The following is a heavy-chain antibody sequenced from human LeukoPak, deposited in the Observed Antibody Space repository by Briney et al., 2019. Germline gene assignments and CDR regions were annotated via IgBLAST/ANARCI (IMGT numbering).Heavy chain of an antibody. CDR1: GYTFTSYG. D-gene: IGHD2-15*01. CDR2: ISAYNGNT. Sequence: ASVKVSCTASGYTFTSYGISWVRQAPGQGLERMGWISAYNGNTNYAQKLQGRVTMTTDTSTTTAYMELRSLRSDDTAVYYCAREYCSGGSCYPTDAFDIWGQGTMVTVSS. J-gene: IGHJ3*02. V-gene: IGHV1-18*01. CDR3: AREYCSGGSCYPTDAFDI.